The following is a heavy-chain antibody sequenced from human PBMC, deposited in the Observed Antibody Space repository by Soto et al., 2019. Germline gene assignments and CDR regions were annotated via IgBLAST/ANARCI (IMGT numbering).Heavy chain of an antibody. D-gene: IGHD3-10*01. V-gene: IGHV3-7*01. CDR3: ARGITDNWFDP. CDR1: GFTFSSYW. J-gene: IGHJ5*02. CDR2: IKQDGSEK. Sequence: HPGGSLRLSCAASGFTFSSYWMSWVRQAPGKGLEWVANIKQDGSEKYYVDSVKGRFTTSRDNAKNSLYLQMNSLRAEDTAVYYCARGITDNWFDPWGQGTLVTVSS.